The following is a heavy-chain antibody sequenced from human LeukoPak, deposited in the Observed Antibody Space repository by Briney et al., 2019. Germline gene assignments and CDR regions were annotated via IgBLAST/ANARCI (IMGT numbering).Heavy chain of an antibody. CDR1: GGSFSGYY. V-gene: IGHV4-34*01. CDR2: INHSGST. J-gene: IGHJ3*02. CDR3: ARDVLSSGWYLDAFDI. D-gene: IGHD6-19*01. Sequence: PSETLSLTCAVYGGSFSGYYWSWIRQPPGRGLEWIGEINHSGSTNYNPSLKSRVTISVDTSKNQFSLKLSSVTAADTAVYYCARDVLSSGWYLDAFDIWGQGTMVTVSS.